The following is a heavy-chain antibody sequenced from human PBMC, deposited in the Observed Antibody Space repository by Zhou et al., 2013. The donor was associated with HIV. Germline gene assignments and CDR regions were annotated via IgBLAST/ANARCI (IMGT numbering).Heavy chain of an antibody. J-gene: IGHJ6*02. D-gene: IGHD5-12*01. CDR2: IIPIFGST. CDR1: GVNFGSYA. CDR3: ARVRFSGYDFHYDYGLDV. Sequence: QVQLVQSGAEVKKPGSSVKVSCKAPGVNFGSYALTWVRQAPGQGLEWMGDIIPIFGSTTFPRKFQGRLTITADESTRTGYMELRGLRSEDTALYFCARVRFSGYDFHYDYGLDVWGQGTTVIVSS. V-gene: IGHV1-69*12.